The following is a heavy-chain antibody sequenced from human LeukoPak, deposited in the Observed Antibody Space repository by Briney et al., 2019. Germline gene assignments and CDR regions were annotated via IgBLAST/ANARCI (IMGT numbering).Heavy chain of an antibody. Sequence: PGGSLRLSCAASGFTFSSYSMNWVRQPPGKGLEWIGSIYYSGSTYYNPSLKSRVSISVHTSKNQFSLKLRSVTAADTAVYYCARPVPSRLGWFDPWGQGTLVTVSS. CDR1: GFTFSSYSMN. CDR2: IYYSGST. V-gene: IGHV4-39*01. D-gene: IGHD1-1*01. J-gene: IGHJ5*02. CDR3: ARPVPSRLGWFDP.